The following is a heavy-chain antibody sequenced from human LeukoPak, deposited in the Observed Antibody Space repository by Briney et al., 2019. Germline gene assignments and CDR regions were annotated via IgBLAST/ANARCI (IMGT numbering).Heavy chain of an antibody. CDR1: GGTFSSYA. Sequence: SVKVSCKASGGTFSSYAISWVRQAPGQGLEWMGGIIPIFGTANYAQKFQGRVTITTDESTSTAYMELSSLRSGDTAVYYCARPRGDSGSYFFSDAFDIWGQGTMVTVSS. D-gene: IGHD1-26*01. CDR2: IIPIFGTA. CDR3: ARPRGDSGSYFFSDAFDI. V-gene: IGHV1-69*05. J-gene: IGHJ3*02.